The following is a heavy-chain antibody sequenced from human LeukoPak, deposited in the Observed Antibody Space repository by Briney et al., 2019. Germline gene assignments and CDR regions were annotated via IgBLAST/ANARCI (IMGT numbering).Heavy chain of an antibody. CDR2: IYHSGGT. D-gene: IGHD2/OR15-2a*01. Sequence: PSETLSLTCTVSCDSISSDHYWGWIRQPPGQTLEWIGNIYHSGGTFYKASLRSRVTMSVDTSKNQFSLRLTSATAADTAVYYCARDVILDPHYFDYWGQGILVTVSS. V-gene: IGHV4-38-2*02. CDR3: ARDVILDPHYFDY. CDR1: CDSISSDHY. J-gene: IGHJ4*02.